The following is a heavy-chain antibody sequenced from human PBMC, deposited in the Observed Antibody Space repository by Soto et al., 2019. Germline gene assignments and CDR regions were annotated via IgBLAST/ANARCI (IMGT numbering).Heavy chain of an antibody. Sequence: XSVKVSCKASGGTFSSYAISWVRQAPGQGLEWMGGIIPIFGTANYAQKFQGRVTITADESTSTAYMELSSLRSEDTAVYYCARATGYSRSSTFDYWGQGNLVTVSS. CDR3: ARATGYSRSSTFDY. D-gene: IGHD6-6*01. V-gene: IGHV1-69*13. J-gene: IGHJ4*02. CDR1: GGTFSSYA. CDR2: IIPIFGTA.